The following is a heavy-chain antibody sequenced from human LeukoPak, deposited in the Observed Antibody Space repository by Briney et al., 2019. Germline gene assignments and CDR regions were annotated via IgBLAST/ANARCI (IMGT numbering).Heavy chain of an antibody. CDR3: ARETHSSGWYEASDY. J-gene: IGHJ4*02. Sequence: SETLSLTCTVSGGSISSGSYYWSWIRQPAGKGLEWIGRIYTSGSTNYNPSLKSRVTISVDTSKNQFSLKLSSVTAADTAVYYCARETHSSGWYEASDYWGQGTLVTVSS. CDR1: GGSISSGSYY. CDR2: IYTSGST. D-gene: IGHD6-19*01. V-gene: IGHV4-61*02.